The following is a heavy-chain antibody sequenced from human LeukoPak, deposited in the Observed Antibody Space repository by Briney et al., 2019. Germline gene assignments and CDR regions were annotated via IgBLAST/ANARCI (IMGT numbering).Heavy chain of an antibody. V-gene: IGHV3-7*01. D-gene: IGHD2-15*01. CDR1: GFTFSSYW. Sequence: GGSLRLSCAASGFTFSSYWMSWVRQAPGKGLKWVANINQDGSEKYYVGSVKGRFTISRDNAKNSLYLQMSSLRAEDTALYYCASRSSVAASGPGWGQGTLVTVSS. CDR3: ASRSSVAASGPG. CDR2: INQDGSEK. J-gene: IGHJ4*02.